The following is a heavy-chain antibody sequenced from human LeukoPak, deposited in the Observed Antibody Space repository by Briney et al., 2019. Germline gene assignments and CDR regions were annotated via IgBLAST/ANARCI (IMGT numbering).Heavy chain of an antibody. CDR3: AELGITMIGGV. V-gene: IGHV3-7*01. J-gene: IGHJ6*04. CDR2: MKQDGSEK. D-gene: IGHD3-10*02. Sequence: GGSLRLSCAASGFTFSSYWMSWVRQAPGKGLEWVANMKQDGSEKYYVDSVKGRFTISRDNAKNLLYLQMNSLRAEDTAVYYCAELGITMIGGVWGKGTTVTISS. CDR1: GFTFSSYW.